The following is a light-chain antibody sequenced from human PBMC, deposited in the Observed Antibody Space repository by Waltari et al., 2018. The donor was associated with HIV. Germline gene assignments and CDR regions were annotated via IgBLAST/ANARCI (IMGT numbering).Light chain of an antibody. V-gene: IGLV2-8*01. J-gene: IGLJ2*01. CDR2: DVT. CDR1: GYDVGGSHY. Sequence: QSPLTQPPSASGSPGQSVTISCTGTGYDVGGSHYVSWYQLHPGKAPNLLLYDVTKRPSGVPDRFSGSKSGNTASLTVSGLQGDDEADYYCSSYAGSAVVFGGGTKLTVL. CDR3: SSYAGSAVV.